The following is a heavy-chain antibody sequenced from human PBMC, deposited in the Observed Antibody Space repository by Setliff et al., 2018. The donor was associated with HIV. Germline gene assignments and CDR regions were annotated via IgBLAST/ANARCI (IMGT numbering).Heavy chain of an antibody. CDR1: GGSFSAYY. D-gene: IGHD5-18*01. Sequence: LTCAVYGGSFSAYYWSWIRQTPGKGLEWIGEINHSGGTNYNPSPKSRVTMSVDTSKNQFSLKLSSVTAADTAVFYCARGGYSYGFGRHRAYFQYWGQGTQVTVSS. V-gene: IGHV4-34*01. J-gene: IGHJ1*01. CDR2: INHSGGT. CDR3: ARGGYSYGFGRHRAYFQY.